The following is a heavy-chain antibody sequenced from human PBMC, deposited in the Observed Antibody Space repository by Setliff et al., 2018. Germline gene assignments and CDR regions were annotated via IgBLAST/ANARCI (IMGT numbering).Heavy chain of an antibody. Sequence: RASVKVSCKASGYTFTGYYMYWVRQAPGQGLEWMGRINPSSGATIYAQKFQGRVTMTSDTSISTAYMELGRLRSDDTAVYFCARDGGGDSDAFDIWGQGTMVTVS. CDR1: GYTFTGYY. D-gene: IGHD3-16*01. J-gene: IGHJ3*02. CDR3: ARDGGGDSDAFDI. CDR2: INPSSGAT. V-gene: IGHV1-2*06.